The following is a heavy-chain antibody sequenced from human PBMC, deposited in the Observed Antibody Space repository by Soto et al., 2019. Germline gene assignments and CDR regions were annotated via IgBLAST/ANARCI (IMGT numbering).Heavy chain of an antibody. D-gene: IGHD3-3*01. CDR3: AKDQDFWSGYDYFDY. V-gene: IGHV3-23*01. Sequence: GGSLRLSCAASGFTFSSYAMSWVRQAPGKGLEWVSAISGSGGSTYYADSVKGRFTISRDNSKNTLYLQMNSLRAEDTAVYYCAKDQDFWSGYDYFDYWGQGTLVTVSS. CDR2: ISGSGGST. J-gene: IGHJ4*02. CDR1: GFTFSSYA.